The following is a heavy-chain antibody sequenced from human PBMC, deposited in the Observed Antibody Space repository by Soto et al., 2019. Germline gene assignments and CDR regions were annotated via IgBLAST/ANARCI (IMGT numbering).Heavy chain of an antibody. CDR2: IKSKTDGGTT. Sequence: PGGSLRLSCAASGFTFSNAWMSWVRQAPGKGLEWVGRIKSKTDGGTTEYAAPVKGRFTISRDDSKNTLYLQMNSLNTEVTAVYYCPTGRAPLSAYYVRGLDYWGEGTL. CDR1: GFTFSNAW. V-gene: IGHV3-15*01. CDR3: PTGRAPLSAYYVRGLDY. J-gene: IGHJ4*02. D-gene: IGHD3-22*01.